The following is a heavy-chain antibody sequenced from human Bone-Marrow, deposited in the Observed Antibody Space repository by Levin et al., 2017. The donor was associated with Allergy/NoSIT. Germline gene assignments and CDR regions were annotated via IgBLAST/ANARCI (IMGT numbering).Heavy chain of an antibody. CDR2: ISHSGST. CDR1: GGSFSGYY. CDR3: ARGSDYVWGEDDY. J-gene: IGHJ4*02. D-gene: IGHD3-16*01. V-gene: IGHV4-34*01. Sequence: PSETLSLTCAVYGGSFSGYYWSWIRQPPGKGLEWIGEISHSGSTTYNPSLKSRATLSVDPSKNQFSLRVNSVTAADTAVYYCARGSDYVWGEDDYWGQGTLVTVSS.